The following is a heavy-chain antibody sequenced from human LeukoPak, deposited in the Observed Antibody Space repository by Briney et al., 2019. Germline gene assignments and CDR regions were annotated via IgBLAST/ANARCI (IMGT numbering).Heavy chain of an antibody. D-gene: IGHD3-22*01. Sequence: SETLSLTCAVYGGSFSGYYWSWIRQPPGKGLEWIGEINHSGSTNYNPSLKSRVTISVDTSKNQFSLKLSSVTAADTAVYYCARGNRSGYYLSFDYWGQGTLATVSS. CDR3: ARGNRSGYYLSFDY. V-gene: IGHV4-34*01. J-gene: IGHJ4*02. CDR2: INHSGST. CDR1: GGSFSGYY.